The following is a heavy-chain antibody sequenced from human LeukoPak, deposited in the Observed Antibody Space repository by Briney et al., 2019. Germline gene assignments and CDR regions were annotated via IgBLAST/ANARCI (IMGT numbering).Heavy chain of an antibody. D-gene: IGHD3-22*01. V-gene: IGHV3-23*01. CDR2: ISGSGGST. CDR3: AKDYYDSSGYYPTRAFDI. CDR1: GFTFSSYA. Sequence: PGGSLRLSCAASGFTFSSYAMSWVRQAPGKGLEWVSAISGSGGSTYYADSVKGRFTISRDNSKNTLYLQMNGLRAEDTAVYYCAKDYYDSSGYYPTRAFDIWGQGTMVTVSS. J-gene: IGHJ3*02.